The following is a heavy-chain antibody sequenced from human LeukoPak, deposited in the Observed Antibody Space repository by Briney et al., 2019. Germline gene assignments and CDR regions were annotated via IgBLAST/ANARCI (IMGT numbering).Heavy chain of an antibody. J-gene: IGHJ4*02. D-gene: IGHD3-22*01. CDR1: GGSTSSSY. CDR3: ARGALPDSDYYDSSGYYDY. V-gene: IGHV4-34*01. Sequence: SETLSLTCTVSGGSTSSSYWSWIRQPPGKGLEWIGETNHSGSTNYNPSLKSRVTISVDTSKNQFSLKLSSVTAADTAVYYCARGALPDSDYYDSSGYYDYWGQGTLVTVSS. CDR2: TNHSGST.